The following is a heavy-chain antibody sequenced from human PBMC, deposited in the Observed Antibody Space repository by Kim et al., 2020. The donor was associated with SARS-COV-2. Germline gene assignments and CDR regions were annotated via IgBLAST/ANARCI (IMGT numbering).Heavy chain of an antibody. Sequence: GGSLRLSCAASGFTVSSNYMSWVRQAPGKGLEWVSVIYSGGSTYYADSVKGRFTISRDNSKNTLYLQMNSLRAEDTAVYYCARDRGGYYYYGMDVWGQGTTVTVSS. CDR1: GFTVSSNY. D-gene: IGHD3-10*01. J-gene: IGHJ6*02. CDR3: ARDRGGYYYYGMDV. CDR2: IYSGGST. V-gene: IGHV3-66*01.